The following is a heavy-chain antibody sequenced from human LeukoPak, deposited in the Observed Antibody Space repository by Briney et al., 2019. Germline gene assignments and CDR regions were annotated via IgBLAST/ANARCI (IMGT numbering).Heavy chain of an antibody. CDR1: GGSFSGYY. V-gene: IGHV4-34*01. J-gene: IGHJ3*02. CDR2: INHSGST. Sequence: SETLSLTCAVYGGSFSGYYWSWIRQPPGKGLEWIGEINHSGSTNYNPSLKSRVTISVDTSKNQFSLKLSSVTAADTAVYYCARGQRLFLIRAFDIWGQGTMVTVSS. CDR3: ARGQRLFLIRAFDI. D-gene: IGHD3-3*01.